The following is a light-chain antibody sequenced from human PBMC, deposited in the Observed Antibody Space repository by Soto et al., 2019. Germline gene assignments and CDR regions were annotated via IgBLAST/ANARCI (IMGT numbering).Light chain of an antibody. CDR1: SSDVGAYNY. CDR3: SSYAVTNIFV. J-gene: IGLJ1*01. CDR2: EVS. Sequence: HSALTQPPPXSGSPGQSVTISCTGTSSDVGAYNYVSWYQQHPGKAPKVIIYEVSKRPSGVPDRFSGSKSGSTASLTVSGLQAEDEADYYCSSYAVTNIFVFGTGTKVTVL. V-gene: IGLV2-8*01.